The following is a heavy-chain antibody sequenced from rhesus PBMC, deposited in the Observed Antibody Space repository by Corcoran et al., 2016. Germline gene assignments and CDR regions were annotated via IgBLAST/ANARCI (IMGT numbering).Heavy chain of an antibody. V-gene: IGHV4-93*01. CDR2: ISYSGGST. Sequence: QVQLQESGPAVVKPSETLSLTCAVSGGSISSSNWWSWIRQSPGKGLEWVSGISYSGGSTYHADSVKGRFTISRDNSKNTLSLQMNSLRPEDTAVYYCAKRGDGNSGFDYWGQGVLVTVSS. CDR3: AKRGDGNSGFDY. CDR1: GGSISSSNW. D-gene: IGHD4-29*01. J-gene: IGHJ4*01.